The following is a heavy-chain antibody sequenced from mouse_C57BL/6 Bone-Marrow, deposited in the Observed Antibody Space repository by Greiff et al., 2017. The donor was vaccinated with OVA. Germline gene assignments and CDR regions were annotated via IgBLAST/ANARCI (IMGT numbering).Heavy chain of an antibody. Sequence: QVQLQQSDAELVKPGASVKISCKVSGYTFTDHTIHWMKQRPEQGLEWIGYIYPRDGSTKYNEKFKGKATLTVDQSSSTAYMQLNSLTSEDSAVYYCARDGYDNWYFDVWGTGTTVTVSS. CDR3: ARDGYDNWYFDV. D-gene: IGHD2-2*01. V-gene: IGHV1-78*01. CDR2: IYPRDGST. J-gene: IGHJ1*03. CDR1: GYTFTDHT.